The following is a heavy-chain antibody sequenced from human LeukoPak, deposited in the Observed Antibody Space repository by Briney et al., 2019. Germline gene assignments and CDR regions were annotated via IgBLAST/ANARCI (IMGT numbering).Heavy chain of an antibody. J-gene: IGHJ4*02. CDR1: TFTFSDYS. V-gene: IGHV3-48*04. D-gene: IGHD3-16*01. Sequence: GGSLRLSCAASTFTFSDYSMTWVRQAPGKGLEWVSYMSSTTSTIYYADSVKGRFTISRDNSKNTVYLHMNSLRPEDTALYYCARTTARLLLGDRTSGPCDFWGRGTLVTVSS. CDR2: MSSTTSTI. CDR3: ARTTARLLLGDRTSGPCDF.